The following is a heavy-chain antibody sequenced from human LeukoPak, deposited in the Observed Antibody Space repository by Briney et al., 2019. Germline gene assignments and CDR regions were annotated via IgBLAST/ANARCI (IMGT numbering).Heavy chain of an antibody. CDR1: GYTFTRYG. J-gene: IGHJ3*02. V-gene: IGHV1-18*01. Sequence: ASVKVSCKASGYTFTRYGISWVRQAPGQGLQWLGWISASNGNTNYAQKFRDRVTMSTDTSTGTAYLDVRSLTSDDTAVYYCARGGSYLSAFDIWGQGTMVTVSS. CDR3: ARGGSYLSAFDI. CDR2: ISASNGNT. D-gene: IGHD1-26*01.